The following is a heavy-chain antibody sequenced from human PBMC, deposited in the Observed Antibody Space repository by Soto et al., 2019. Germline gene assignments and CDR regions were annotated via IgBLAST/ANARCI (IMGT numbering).Heavy chain of an antibody. CDR2: LNSGGSRT. J-gene: IGHJ4*02. CDR3: AKVGIGELGGVDY. CDR1: GFTFSSYA. D-gene: IGHD1-26*01. Sequence: EVQLLESGGGLVQPGGSLRLSCAASGFTFSSYAMTWVRQTPGKGLEWVSSLNSGGSRTFYADSVKGRFTISRDNSKNMLYLQMNSLRAEDTALYYCAKVGIGELGGVDYWGQGTLVTVSS. V-gene: IGHV3-23*01.